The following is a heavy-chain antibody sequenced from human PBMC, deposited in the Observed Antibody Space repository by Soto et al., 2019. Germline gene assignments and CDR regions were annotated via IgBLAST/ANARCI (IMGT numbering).Heavy chain of an antibody. Sequence: GSLRLSCAASGFTFSSYGMHWVRQAPGKGLEWVAVIWYDGSNKYYADSVKGRFTISRDNSKNTLYLQMNSLRAEDTAVYYCARDYDPLDWLLLGYWGQGTLVTVSS. CDR3: ARDYDPLDWLLLGY. V-gene: IGHV3-33*01. CDR1: GFTFSSYG. J-gene: IGHJ4*02. CDR2: IWYDGSNK. D-gene: IGHD3-9*01.